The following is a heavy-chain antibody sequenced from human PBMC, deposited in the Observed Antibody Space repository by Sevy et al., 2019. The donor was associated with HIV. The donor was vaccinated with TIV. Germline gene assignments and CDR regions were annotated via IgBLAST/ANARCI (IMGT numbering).Heavy chain of an antibody. CDR2: IRYDGSNS. Sequence: GGSLRLSCAASGFTFSNYGMHWDRQPPGKGLEWVAFIRYDGSNSYYVDSAKGRFTLSRDNSKNTLYLQMNSLRTEDTAVYYCATDSTTRSGDLSYWGQGDLVTVSS. CDR3: ATDSTTRSGDLSY. J-gene: IGHJ4*02. D-gene: IGHD1-26*01. V-gene: IGHV3-30*02. CDR1: GFTFSNYG.